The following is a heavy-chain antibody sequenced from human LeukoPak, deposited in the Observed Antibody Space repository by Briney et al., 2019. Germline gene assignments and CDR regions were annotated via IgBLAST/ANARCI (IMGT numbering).Heavy chain of an antibody. CDR2: FDPEDGET. Sequence: ASVKVSCTVSGYTLTELSMHWVRQAPGKGLEWMGGFDPEDGETIYAQKFQGRVTMTEDTSTDTAYMELSSLRSEDTAVYYCATTPRYFDWLLAIDYWGQGTLVTVSS. V-gene: IGHV1-24*01. CDR1: GYTLTELS. J-gene: IGHJ4*02. CDR3: ATTPRYFDWLLAIDY. D-gene: IGHD3-9*01.